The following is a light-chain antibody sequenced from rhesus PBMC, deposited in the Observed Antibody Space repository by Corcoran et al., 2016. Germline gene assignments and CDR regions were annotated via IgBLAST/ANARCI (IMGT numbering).Light chain of an antibody. Sequence: DIQMTQSPSSLSVSVGDRVTITCQASQSLSNYLNWYQQKPGKIPNLLIYRASSLQSGIPSWFSGSGSGTDFTLTISSLQPEDFATYYCQQGYSYPLTFGGGTKVELK. J-gene: IGKJ4*01. CDR2: RAS. CDR1: QSLSNY. V-gene: IGKV1S9*01. CDR3: QQGYSYPLT.